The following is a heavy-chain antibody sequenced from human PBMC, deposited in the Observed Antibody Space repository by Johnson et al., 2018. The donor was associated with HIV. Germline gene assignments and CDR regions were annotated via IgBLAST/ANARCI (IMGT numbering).Heavy chain of an antibody. CDR1: GFTFDDYA. J-gene: IGHJ3*02. D-gene: IGHD6-19*01. CDR2: ISWNSATI. V-gene: IGHV3-9*01. Sequence: VQLVESGGGLVQPGRSLRLSCADSGFTFDDYAMNWVRQAPGKGLEWVSSISWNSATIAYADSVKGRFTISRDNAKNSLYLQMNSLRAEDTALYHCAKGPYSSGWDSGGGAFDIWGQGTMVTVSS. CDR3: AKGPYSSGWDSGGGAFDI.